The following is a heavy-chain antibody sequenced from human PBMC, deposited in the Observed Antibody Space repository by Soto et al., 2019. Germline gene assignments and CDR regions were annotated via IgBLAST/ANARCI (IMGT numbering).Heavy chain of an antibody. D-gene: IGHD2-21*02. CDR3: ARQRTTVVTQAYFDH. Sequence: SETLSLTCIVSGESISSSSYYWGWIRQPPGKGLEWIGSIHYSGRTYYNPSFKSRVTISIDTSKNQFSLKLSSVTATDTAVYYCARQRTTVVTQAYFDHWGQGALVTVSS. V-gene: IGHV4-39*01. CDR1: GESISSSSYY. CDR2: IHYSGRT. J-gene: IGHJ4*02.